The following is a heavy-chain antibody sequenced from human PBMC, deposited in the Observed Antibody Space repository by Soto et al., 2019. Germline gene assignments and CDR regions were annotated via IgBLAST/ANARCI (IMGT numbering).Heavy chain of an antibody. J-gene: IGHJ4*02. CDR3: ARHYSSAWYKADC. Sequence: PSETLSLTCTISGDSMSLYYWSWIRQPPGKGLEWIGYVYYDGSTNYNPSLKGRVSISVDTPKNQFSLHLSSVTAADTAMYYCARHYSSAWYKADCWGQGTLVTVSS. V-gene: IGHV4-59*08. CDR1: GDSMSLYY. D-gene: IGHD6-13*01. CDR2: VYYDGST.